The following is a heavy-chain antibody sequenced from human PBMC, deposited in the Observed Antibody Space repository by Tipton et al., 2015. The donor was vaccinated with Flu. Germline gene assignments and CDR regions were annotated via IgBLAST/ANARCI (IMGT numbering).Heavy chain of an antibody. CDR2: INHSGST. J-gene: IGHJ4*02. CDR1: GGSFSGYY. D-gene: IGHD3-22*01. Sequence: LRLSCAVYGGSFSGYYWSWIRQPPGKGLEWIGEINHSGSTNYNPSLKSRVTISVDTSKNQFSLKLSSVTAADTAVYYCARVRSYYDSSGYYYAFDYWGQGTLVTVSS. CDR3: ARVRSYYDSSGYYYAFDY. V-gene: IGHV4-34*01.